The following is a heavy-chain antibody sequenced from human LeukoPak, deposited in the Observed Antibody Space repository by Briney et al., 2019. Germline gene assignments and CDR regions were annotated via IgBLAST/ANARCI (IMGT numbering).Heavy chain of an antibody. V-gene: IGHV3-23*01. D-gene: IGHD3-3*01. CDR2: ISGSGGST. Sequence: PGGSLRLSCAASGFTFSSYAVSWVRQAPGKGLEWVSAISGSGGSTYYADSVKGRFTISRDNSKNTLYLQMNSLRAEDTAVYYCAKVPARITIFGVARFDPWGQGTLVTVSS. J-gene: IGHJ5*02. CDR1: GFTFSSYA. CDR3: AKVPARITIFGVARFDP.